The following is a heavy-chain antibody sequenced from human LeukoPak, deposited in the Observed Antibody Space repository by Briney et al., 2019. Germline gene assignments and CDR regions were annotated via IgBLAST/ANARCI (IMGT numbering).Heavy chain of an antibody. D-gene: IGHD6-19*01. J-gene: IGHJ3*02. CDR3: ARVWYRSGWYKGAAFDI. Sequence: SETLSLTCTVSGGSISSYYWSWIRQPPGKGLEWIGYIYYSGSTNYNPSLKSRVTISVDTSKNQFSLKLSSVTAADTAVYYCARVWYRSGWYKGAAFDIWGQGTMVTVSS. CDR1: GGSISSYY. CDR2: IYYSGST. V-gene: IGHV4-59*01.